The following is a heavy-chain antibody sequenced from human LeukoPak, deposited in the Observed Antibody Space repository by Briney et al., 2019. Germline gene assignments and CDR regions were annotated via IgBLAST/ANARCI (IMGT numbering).Heavy chain of an antibody. CDR2: ISWNSGSI. Sequence: GGSLRLSCAASGFTFDDYAMHWVRQAPGKGLEWVSGISWNSGSIGYADSVKGRFTISRDNSKNTLYLQMNSLRAEDTAVYYCARLPYYDFWSGQTGSDIWGQGTMVTVSS. V-gene: IGHV3-9*01. CDR3: ARLPYYDFWSGQTGSDI. J-gene: IGHJ3*02. D-gene: IGHD3-3*01. CDR1: GFTFDDYA.